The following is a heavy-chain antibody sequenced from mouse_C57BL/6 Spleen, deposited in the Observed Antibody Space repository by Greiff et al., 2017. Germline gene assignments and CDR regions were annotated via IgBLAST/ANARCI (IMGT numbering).Heavy chain of an antibody. J-gene: IGHJ2*01. CDR2: ISDGGSYT. CDR1: GFTFSSYA. V-gene: IGHV5-4*01. Sequence: EVHLVESGGGLVKPGGSLKLSCAASGFTFSSYAMSWVRQTPEKRLEWVATISDGGSYTYYPDNVKGRFTISRDNAKNNLYLQMSHLKSEDTAMYYCARENYGSHYFDYWGQGTTLTVSS. CDR3: ARENYGSHYFDY. D-gene: IGHD1-1*01.